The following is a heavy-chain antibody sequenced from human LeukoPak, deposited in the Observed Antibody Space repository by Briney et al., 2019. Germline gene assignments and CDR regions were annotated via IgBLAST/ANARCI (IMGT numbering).Heavy chain of an antibody. D-gene: IGHD3-10*01. CDR3: ARDSRITRVRGVTPPGY. CDR2: ISYDGSNK. Sequence: GGSLRLSCAASGFTFSSYAMHWVRQAPGKGLERVAVISYDGSNKYYADSVKGRFTISRDNSKNTLYLQMNSLRAEDTAVYYCARDSRITRVRGVTPPGYWGQGTLVTVSS. J-gene: IGHJ4*02. CDR1: GFTFSSYA. V-gene: IGHV3-30-3*01.